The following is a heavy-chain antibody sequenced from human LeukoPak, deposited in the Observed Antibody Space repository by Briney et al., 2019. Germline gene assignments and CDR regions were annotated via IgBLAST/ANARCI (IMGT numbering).Heavy chain of an antibody. J-gene: IGHJ4*02. CDR1: GYSFTSYW. V-gene: IGHV5-51*01. CDR2: IYPGDSDT. Sequence: GESLKISCKASGYSFTSYWIGWVRQMPGKGLEWVGIIYPGDSDTRYSPSFQGQVTISADKSISTAYLQWSSLKASDTAMYYCARHGVWDGVALMLGFDYWGQGTLVTVSS. CDR3: ARHGVWDGVALMLGFDY. D-gene: IGHD2-8*01.